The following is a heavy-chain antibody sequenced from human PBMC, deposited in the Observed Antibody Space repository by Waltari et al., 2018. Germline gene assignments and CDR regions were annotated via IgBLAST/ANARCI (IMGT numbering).Heavy chain of an antibody. Sequence: EVQLVESGGGLAQPGGSLRLSCVASGFIFSSYEMNWVRQAPGKGRVWISYIGGTTHYADSVKGRFTISRDNAKNSLYLQMNSLSAEDTAVYYCARDSGTCRGDNCNHFDYWGPGTLVTVSS. V-gene: IGHV3-48*03. CDR1: GFIFSSYE. CDR2: IGGTT. D-gene: IGHD1-20*01. CDR3: ARDSGTCRGDNCNHFDY. J-gene: IGHJ4*02.